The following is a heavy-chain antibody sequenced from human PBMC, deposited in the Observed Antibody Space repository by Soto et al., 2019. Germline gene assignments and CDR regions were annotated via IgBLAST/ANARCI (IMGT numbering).Heavy chain of an antibody. Sequence: GGSLRLSCAASGFTFSSYGMHWVRQAPGKGLEWVAIISYDGSNKYYADSVKGRFTISRDNSKNTVYLQMNSLRGEDTAVYYCATGFLGLCTGGNCPLDSWGQGSLVTVSS. CDR1: GFTFSSYG. J-gene: IGHJ4*02. D-gene: IGHD2-15*01. CDR3: ATGFLGLCTGGNCPLDS. CDR2: ISYDGSNK. V-gene: IGHV3-30*03.